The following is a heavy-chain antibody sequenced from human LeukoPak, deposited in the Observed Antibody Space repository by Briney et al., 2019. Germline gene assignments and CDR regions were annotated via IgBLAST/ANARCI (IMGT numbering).Heavy chain of an antibody. J-gene: IGHJ3*02. V-gene: IGHV4-39*01. CDR3: ARVPRAAAGNPGAFDI. Sequence: PSETLSLTCTVSGGSVSSSSYYWGWIRQPPGKGLEWIGSIYYSGSTYYNPSLKSRVTISVDTSKNQFSLKLSSVTAAGTAVYSCARVPRAAAGNPGAFDIWGQGTMVTVSS. D-gene: IGHD6-13*01. CDR1: GGSVSSSSYY. CDR2: IYYSGST.